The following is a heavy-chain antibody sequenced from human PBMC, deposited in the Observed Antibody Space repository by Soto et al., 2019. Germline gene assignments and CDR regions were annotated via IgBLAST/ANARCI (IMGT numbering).Heavy chain of an antibody. V-gene: IGHV3-30-3*01. J-gene: IGHJ4*02. Sequence: GGSLRLSCAAAGFSFSISPMHWVRQAPGKGPEWVALISYDGTNKFYADSVKGRFTISRDNSKSTLYLQVDSLRPEDAAVYYCARDPKTSGGQHWAFNYFDSWGQGTLVTVSS. CDR2: ISYDGTNK. D-gene: IGHD7-27*01. CDR1: GFSFSISP. CDR3: ARDPKTSGGQHWAFNYFDS.